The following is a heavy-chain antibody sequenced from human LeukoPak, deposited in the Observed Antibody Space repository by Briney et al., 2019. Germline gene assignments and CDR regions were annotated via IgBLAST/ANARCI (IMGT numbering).Heavy chain of an antibody. J-gene: IGHJ4*02. CDR2: ISGSSSYL. V-gene: IGHV3-21*01. D-gene: IGHD6-19*01. CDR3: ARDAVTGYSSGWYKPFPFDY. Sequence: PGGSLRLSCAASGFTLSNYNMNWVRQAPGKGLEWVSYISGSSSYLFFADSVKGRFTLSRDNTKNSLYLQMNSLRVDDTAVYYCARDAVTGYSSGWYKPFPFDYWGQGSLVTVSS. CDR1: GFTLSNYN.